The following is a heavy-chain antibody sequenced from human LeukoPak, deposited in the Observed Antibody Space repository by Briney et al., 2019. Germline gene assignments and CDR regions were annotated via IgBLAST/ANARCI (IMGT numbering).Heavy chain of an antibody. Sequence: PGGSLRLSCAASRFTFSTYWMSWVRQPPGKGLEWVANIKQDGSEKYYVDSVKGRFTISRDNAKNSLYLQMNSLRAEDTAVYYCAREERDGYNYYWYFDLWGRGTLVTVSS. CDR3: AREERDGYNYYWYFDL. V-gene: IGHV3-7*01. D-gene: IGHD5-24*01. CDR1: RFTFSTYW. CDR2: IKQDGSEK. J-gene: IGHJ2*01.